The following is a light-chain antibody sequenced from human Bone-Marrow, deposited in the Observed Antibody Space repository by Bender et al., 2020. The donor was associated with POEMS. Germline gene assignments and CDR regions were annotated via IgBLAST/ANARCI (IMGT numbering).Light chain of an antibody. CDR2: EVT. V-gene: IGLV2-23*02. CDR3: AAWDTGLNGLYV. Sequence: QSALTQPASVSGSPGQSITISCTGSSSDIGTYNLVSWYQQHPGKAPKLMIYEVTRWPSGVSNRFSGSKSGTSASLSITGLQAEDEADYYCAAWDTGLNGLYVFGTGTKVTVL. J-gene: IGLJ1*01. CDR1: SSDIGTYNL.